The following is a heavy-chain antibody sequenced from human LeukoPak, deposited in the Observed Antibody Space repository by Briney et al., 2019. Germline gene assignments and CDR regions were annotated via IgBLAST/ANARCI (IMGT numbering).Heavy chain of an antibody. CDR3: ARAAVAGIPNFDY. CDR1: GGSISGYY. J-gene: IGHJ4*02. V-gene: IGHV4-4*07. D-gene: IGHD6-19*01. CDR2: IYTSGSI. Sequence: PSETLSLTCTVSGGSISGYYCSWIRQPAGKGLEWIGRIYTSGSINHNPSLKSRVTVSVDTSKNQFSLKLSSVTAADTAVYYCARAAVAGIPNFDYWGQGTLVTVSS.